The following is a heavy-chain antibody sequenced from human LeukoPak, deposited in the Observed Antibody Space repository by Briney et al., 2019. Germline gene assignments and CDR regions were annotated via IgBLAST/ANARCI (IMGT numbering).Heavy chain of an antibody. V-gene: IGHV3-30-3*01. D-gene: IGHD4-17*01. Sequence: GGSLRLSCAASGFTFSSYAMHWVRQAPGKGLEWVAVISYDGSNKYYADSVKGRFTISRDNSKNTLYLQMNSLRAEDTAVYYCARSGNDYGDYPDYWGQGTLVTVSS. CDR3: ARSGNDYGDYPDY. CDR1: GFTFSSYA. J-gene: IGHJ4*02. CDR2: ISYDGSNK.